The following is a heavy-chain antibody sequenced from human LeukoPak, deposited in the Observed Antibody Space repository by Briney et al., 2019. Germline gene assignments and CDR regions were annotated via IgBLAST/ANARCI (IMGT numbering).Heavy chain of an antibody. J-gene: IGHJ4*02. CDR1: GFMFSNYG. Sequence: AGSLTLSCAASGFMFSNYGMSWVRQAPGKGMGWVSGISGSGGNTYHANSVKGRFTIYRDNSKNRLYLQMNSLRAEDAAVYYCAKGSEGGYSYGYHSDYWGQGTLVTVSS. CDR2: ISGSGGNT. V-gene: IGHV3-23*01. D-gene: IGHD5-18*01. CDR3: AKGSEGGYSYGYHSDY.